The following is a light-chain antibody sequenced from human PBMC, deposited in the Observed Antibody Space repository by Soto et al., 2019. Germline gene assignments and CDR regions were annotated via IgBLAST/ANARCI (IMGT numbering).Light chain of an antibody. CDR3: CSYAGSSTV. CDR1: SSDVGSYNL. CDR2: EGS. V-gene: IGLV2-23*01. J-gene: IGLJ2*01. Sequence: QSALIQPASVSGSPGQSITISCTGTSSDVGSYNLVSWYQQHPGKAPKLMIYEGSKRPSGVSNRFSGSKSGNTASLTISGLQAEDESDYYCCSYAGSSTVFGGGTQLTVL.